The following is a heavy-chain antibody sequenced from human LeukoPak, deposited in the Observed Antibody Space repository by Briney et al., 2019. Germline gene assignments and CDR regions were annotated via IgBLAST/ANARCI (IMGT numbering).Heavy chain of an antibody. V-gene: IGHV4-59*08. Sequence: SETLSLTCAVYGGSFSGYYWSWIRQPPGKGLEWTGYIYYSGSTNYNPSLNSRLTISVDTSKNQFSLRLSSVTAADTAIYYCARAVSGRFDYWGQGTLVTVSS. J-gene: IGHJ4*02. CDR1: GGSFSGYY. D-gene: IGHD6-19*01. CDR3: ARAVSGRFDY. CDR2: IYYSGST.